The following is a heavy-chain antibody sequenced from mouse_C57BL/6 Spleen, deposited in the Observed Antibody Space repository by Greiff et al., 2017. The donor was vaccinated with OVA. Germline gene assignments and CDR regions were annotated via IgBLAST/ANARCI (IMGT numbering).Heavy chain of an antibody. CDR1: GYTFTDYN. J-gene: IGHJ4*01. Sequence: VHVKQSGPELVKPGASVKIPCKASGYTFTDYNMDWVKQSHGKSLEWIGDINPNNGGTIYNQKFKGKATLTVDKSSSTAYMELRSLTSEDTAVYYCARAHHSGAMDYWGQGTSVTVSS. V-gene: IGHV1-18*01. D-gene: IGHD1-3*01. CDR2: INPNNGGT. CDR3: ARAHHSGAMDY.